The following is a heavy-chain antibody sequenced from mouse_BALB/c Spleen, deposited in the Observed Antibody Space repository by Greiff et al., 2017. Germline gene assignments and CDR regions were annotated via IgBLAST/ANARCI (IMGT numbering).Heavy chain of an antibody. Sequence: EVQVVESGGGLVQPGGSLKLSCAASGFTFSSYTMSWVRQTPEKRLEWVAYISNGGGSTYYPDTVKGRFTISRDNAKNTLYLQMSSLKSEDTAMYYCARDGNYPAWFAYWGQGTLVTVSA. CDR3: ARDGNYPAWFAY. CDR2: ISNGGGST. CDR1: GFTFSSYT. V-gene: IGHV5-12-2*01. D-gene: IGHD2-1*01. J-gene: IGHJ3*01.